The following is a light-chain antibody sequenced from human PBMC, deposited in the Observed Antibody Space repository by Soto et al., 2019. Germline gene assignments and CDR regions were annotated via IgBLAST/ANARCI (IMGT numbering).Light chain of an antibody. V-gene: IGKV3-15*01. J-gene: IGKJ2*01. Sequence: IVMTQSPDTLSVSPGERATLSCRASQSVSSNLAWYQQKPGQAPRLLIFGASTRATGIPARFSGSGSGTEFTLTISSLQSEDFAVYHCQLYNNWPYTFGQGTTLEIK. CDR1: QSVSSN. CDR2: GAS. CDR3: QLYNNWPYT.